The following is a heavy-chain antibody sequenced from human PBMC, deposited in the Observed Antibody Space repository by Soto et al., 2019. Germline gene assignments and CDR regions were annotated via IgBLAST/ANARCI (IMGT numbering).Heavy chain of an antibody. J-gene: IGHJ5*01. V-gene: IGHV1-18*01. CDR2: INTKTGHR. Sequence: ASLKVSCPASGYSFRSYGINWARPAPGHGLERMGWINTKTGHRNYAQKFEERRTMTTATCTNAVYMELKRLRSDDTAGYDCARERLRGYDSRGFYSWG. D-gene: IGHD3-22*01. CDR3: ARERLRGYDSRGFYS. CDR1: GYSFRSYG.